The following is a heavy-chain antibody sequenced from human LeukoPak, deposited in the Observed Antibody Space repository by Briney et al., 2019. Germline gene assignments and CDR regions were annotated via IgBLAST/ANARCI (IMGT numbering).Heavy chain of an antibody. CDR3: ARDRGSSWYHWFDP. CDR1: GASIRNYY. Sequence: SETLSLTCTVSGASIRNYYWSWIRQSPGKGLEWIGYIYYSGSTYYNPSLKSRVTISVDRSKNQFSLKLSSVTAADTAVYYCARDRGSSWYHWFDPWGQGTLVTVSS. V-gene: IGHV4-59*12. CDR2: IYYSGST. D-gene: IGHD6-13*01. J-gene: IGHJ5*02.